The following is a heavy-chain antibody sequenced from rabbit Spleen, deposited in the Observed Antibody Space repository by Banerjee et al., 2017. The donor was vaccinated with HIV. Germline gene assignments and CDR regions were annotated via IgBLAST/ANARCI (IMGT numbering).Heavy chain of an antibody. V-gene: IGHV1S7*01. D-gene: IGHD1-1*01. CDR2: IDPVFGIA. Sequence: QELKESGGGLVQPGGSLKLSCKASGFDFSSYYMSWVRQAPGKGLEWIGYIDPVFGIAVYASWVNGQFTISRDNAQNTLYLQLNSLTAADTATYFCVREVYHILGLWGPGTLVTVS. CDR3: VREVYHILGL. CDR1: GFDFSSYY. J-gene: IGHJ6*01.